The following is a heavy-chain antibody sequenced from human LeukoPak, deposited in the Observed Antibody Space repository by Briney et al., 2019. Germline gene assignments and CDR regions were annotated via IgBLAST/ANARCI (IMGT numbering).Heavy chain of an antibody. CDR2: ISGSGSTI. CDR3: ARDELHSSGWYYSDY. CDR1: GFTFSSYE. J-gene: IGHJ4*02. V-gene: IGHV3-48*03. Sequence: GGSLRLSCAASGFTFSSYEMNWVRQAPGKGLEWVSYISGSGSTIYYADSVKGRFTISRDNAKNSLYLQMNSLRAEDTAVYYCARDELHSSGWYYSDYWGQGTLVTVSS. D-gene: IGHD6-19*01.